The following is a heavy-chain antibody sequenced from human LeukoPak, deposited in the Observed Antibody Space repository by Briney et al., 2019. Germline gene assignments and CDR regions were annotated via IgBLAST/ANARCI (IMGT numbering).Heavy chain of an antibody. CDR2: ISGSGGDT. V-gene: IGHV3-23*01. CDR1: GFTFSSYA. CDR3: AKPYNFWSGHWYY. D-gene: IGHD3-3*01. Sequence: PGGSLRLSCAASGFTFSSYAMSWVRQAPGKGLEWVSAISGSGGDTYYADSVKDRFTISRDNSKNTLYLQMNSLRAEDTAIYYCAKPYNFWSGHWYYWGQGTLVTVSS. J-gene: IGHJ4*02.